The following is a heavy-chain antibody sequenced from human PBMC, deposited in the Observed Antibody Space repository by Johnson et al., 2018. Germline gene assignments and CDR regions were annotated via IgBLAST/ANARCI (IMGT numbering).Heavy chain of an antibody. CDR2: ISYDGSNK. J-gene: IGHJ6*03. Sequence: QVQLVESGGGVVQPGRSLRLSCAASGFTFSSYAMHWVRQAPGKGLEWVAVISYDGSNKYYADSVKGRFTISRDNSKNTLYLQMNSLGAEDTAVYYCARDNSVPPRLYYMAGWGKGSTVTVSS. D-gene: IGHD2-8*01. CDR3: ARDNSVPPRLYYMAG. CDR1: GFTFSSYA. V-gene: IGHV3-30-3*01.